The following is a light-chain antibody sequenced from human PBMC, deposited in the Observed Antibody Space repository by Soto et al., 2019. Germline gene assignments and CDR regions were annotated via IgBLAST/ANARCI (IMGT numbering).Light chain of an antibody. CDR2: SNN. V-gene: IGLV1-44*01. CDR1: SFNIGSNS. J-gene: IGLJ2*01. CDR3: AAWDDRLTGHVV. Sequence: QSVLTQPPSASGTPGQRVTISCSGSSFNIGSNSVNWYQQLPGAAPKLLIYSNNQRPSGVPDRFSGSKSGTSASLAISGLQSEEEADYYCAAWDDRLTGHVVFGGGTKLTVL.